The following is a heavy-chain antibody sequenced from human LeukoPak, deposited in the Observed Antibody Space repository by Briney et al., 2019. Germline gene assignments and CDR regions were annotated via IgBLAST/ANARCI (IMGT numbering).Heavy chain of an antibody. D-gene: IGHD6-19*01. Sequence: PGGSLRLSCAASGFTFSSYSMNWVRQAPGKGLEWVSSISSSSSYIYYADSVKGRFTISRDNAKNSLYLQMNSLKAEDMAVYYCARDPAAVAGPHWYFDLWGRGTLVTVSS. J-gene: IGHJ2*01. CDR2: ISSSSSYI. CDR1: GFTFSSYS. CDR3: ARDPAAVAGPHWYFDL. V-gene: IGHV3-21*01.